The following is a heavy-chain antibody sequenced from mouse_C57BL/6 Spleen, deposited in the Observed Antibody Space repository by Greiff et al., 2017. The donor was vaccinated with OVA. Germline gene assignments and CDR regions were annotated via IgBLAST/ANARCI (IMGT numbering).Heavy chain of an antibody. CDR3: ARGGYFDV. J-gene: IGHJ1*03. Sequence: QVQLQQPGAELVKPGASVKMSCKASGYTFTSYWITWVKQRPGQGLEWVGDIYPGSGSPNYNEKFKSKATLTLDPSSSTAYMQLSSLTSEDSAVYFCARGGYFDVWGTGTTVTVSS. CDR2: IYPGSGSP. CDR1: GYTFTSYW. V-gene: IGHV1-55*01.